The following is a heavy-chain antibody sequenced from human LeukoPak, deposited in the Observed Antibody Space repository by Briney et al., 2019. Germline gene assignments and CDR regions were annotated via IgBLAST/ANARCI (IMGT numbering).Heavy chain of an antibody. CDR1: GGSISSGGYY. D-gene: IGHD4-17*01. V-gene: IGHV4-61*08. Sequence: SQTLSLTCTVSGGSISSGGYYWSWIRQPPGKGLEWIGYIYYSGSTNYNPSLKSRVTISVDTSKNQFSLKLSSVTAADTAVYYCAREPYGDYLDYWGQGTLVTVSS. CDR3: AREPYGDYLDY. J-gene: IGHJ4*02. CDR2: IYYSGST.